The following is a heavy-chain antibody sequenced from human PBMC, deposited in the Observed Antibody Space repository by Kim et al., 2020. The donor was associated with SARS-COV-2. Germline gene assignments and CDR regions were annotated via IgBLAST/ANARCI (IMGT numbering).Heavy chain of an antibody. D-gene: IGHD3-10*01. CDR1: GFTFSSYS. Sequence: GGSLRLSCAASGFTFSSYSMNWVRQAPGKGLEWVSYISSSSSTIYYADSVKGRFTISRDNAKNSLYLQMNSLRDEDTAVYYCARPSVGSGSYYPTQYWGQGTLVTVSS. CDR2: ISSSSSTI. J-gene: IGHJ4*02. CDR3: ARPSVGSGSYYPTQY. V-gene: IGHV3-48*02.